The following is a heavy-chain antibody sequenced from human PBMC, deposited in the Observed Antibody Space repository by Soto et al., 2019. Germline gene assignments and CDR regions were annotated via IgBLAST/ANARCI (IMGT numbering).Heavy chain of an antibody. CDR1: GGAFRGYY. V-gene: IGHV4-34*01. D-gene: IGHD2-2*01. CDR3: ARIRYQLPSSVVWFDP. J-gene: IGHJ5*02. CDR2: INYTGGT. Sequence: TRSLPCDVYGGAFRGYYCSWIRQPPGKGLEWLGEINYTGGTNYNTYLKSRINISVEPSNNQFSLRLNSVNAADTAVYYCARIRYQLPSSVVWFDPWGQGALGTVSS.